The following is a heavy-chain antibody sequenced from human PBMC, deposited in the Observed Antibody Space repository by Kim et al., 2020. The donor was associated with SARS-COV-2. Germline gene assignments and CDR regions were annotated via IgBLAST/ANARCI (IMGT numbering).Heavy chain of an antibody. CDR3: AKGGGSSGYIYNSFDY. CDR2: ISYDGSNK. J-gene: IGHJ4*02. D-gene: IGHD3-22*01. CDR1: GFTFSSYG. Sequence: GGSLRLSCAASGFTFSSYGMHWVRQAPGKGLEWVAVISYDGSNKYYADSVKGRFTISRDNSKNTLFLQMNSLRAEDTAVYYCAKGGGSSGYIYNSFDYWGQGTLVTVSS. V-gene: IGHV3-30*18.